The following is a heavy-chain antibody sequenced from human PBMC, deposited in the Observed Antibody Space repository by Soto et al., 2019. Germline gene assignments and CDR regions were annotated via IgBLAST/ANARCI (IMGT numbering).Heavy chain of an antibody. V-gene: IGHV3-11*01. CDR3: ARAAGWFDP. CDR2: IANSGGKK. CDR1: GFSFSDYY. J-gene: IGHJ5*02. Sequence: QVQLVESGGGLVKPGGSLRLSCAAPGFSFSDYYMTWIRQTPGKGLEWVSYIANSGGKKDYADSVKGRFTISRDNAKNLLYLQMNSLRAEDTAVYYCARAAGWFDPWGQGTLVTVSS.